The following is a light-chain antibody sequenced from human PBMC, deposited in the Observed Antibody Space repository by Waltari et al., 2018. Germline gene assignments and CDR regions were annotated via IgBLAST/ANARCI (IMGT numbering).Light chain of an antibody. CDR3: QQYNEWPRT. J-gene: IGKJ1*01. CDR1: QSVISSFNNKNY. Sequence: DIVMTQSPDSLAVSLGERATINCKSSQSVISSFNNKNYLTWFQQKAGEPPKLLIYWASTRESGVPDRFSGSGSGTDFTLTISGLQAEDVAVYYCQQYNEWPRTFGQGTRVEI. CDR2: WAS. V-gene: IGKV4-1*01.